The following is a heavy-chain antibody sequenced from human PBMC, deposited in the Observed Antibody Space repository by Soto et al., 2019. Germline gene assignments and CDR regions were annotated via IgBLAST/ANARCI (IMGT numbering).Heavy chain of an antibody. V-gene: IGHV3-23*01. CDR3: AKLQRRDIQQWLQAFNV. J-gene: IGHJ3*01. CDR1: GFVFSDFA. Sequence: GVLRLSCSASGFVFSDFAMSWVRQAPGKGLEWVSTISGDGGDIYADSVKGRFTVSRDNSKNVLFLQMNSLRVDDAATYYCAKLQRRDIQQWLQAFNVWGQGTRVTVSS. D-gene: IGHD6-19*01. CDR2: ISGDGGDI.